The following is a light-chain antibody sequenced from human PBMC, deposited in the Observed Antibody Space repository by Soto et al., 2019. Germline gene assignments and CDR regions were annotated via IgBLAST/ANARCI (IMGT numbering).Light chain of an antibody. J-gene: IGKJ1*01. Sequence: DIQLTQSPSFLAASVGDRGTIACRASQGISSYLAWYQQKPGKAPKLPIYAASTLQSGVPSRFSGSGSGTEFTLTISSLQPDDFATYYCQQYNSYSTFGQGTKVDIK. CDR3: QQYNSYST. V-gene: IGKV1-9*01. CDR1: QGISSY. CDR2: AAS.